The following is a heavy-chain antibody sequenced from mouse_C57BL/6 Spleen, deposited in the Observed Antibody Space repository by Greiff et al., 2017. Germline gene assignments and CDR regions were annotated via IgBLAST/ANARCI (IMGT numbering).Heavy chain of an antibody. CDR3: ARLGTTVVAPFDY. Sequence: VQLQQPGAELVKPGASVKLSCKASGYTFTSYWMHWVKQRPGQGLEWIGMIHPNSGSTNYNEKFKSKATLTVDKSSSTAYMQLSSLTSEDSAVXYCARLGTTVVAPFDYWGQGTTLTVSS. J-gene: IGHJ2*01. D-gene: IGHD1-1*01. V-gene: IGHV1-64*01. CDR2: IHPNSGST. CDR1: GYTFTSYW.